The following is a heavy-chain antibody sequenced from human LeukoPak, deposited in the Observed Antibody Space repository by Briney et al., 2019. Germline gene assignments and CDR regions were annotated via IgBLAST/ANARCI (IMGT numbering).Heavy chain of an antibody. V-gene: IGHV4-39*07. CDR3: ARDGTTVTTYYY. CDR1: GGSVSSSSYY. CDR2: IYYSGST. Sequence: PSETLSLTCTVSGGSVSSSSYYWGWIRQPPGKGLGWIGSIYYSGSTYYNPSLKSRVTISVDTSKNQFSLKLSSVTATDTAVYYCARDGTTVTTYYYWGQGTLVTVSS. D-gene: IGHD4-17*01. J-gene: IGHJ4*02.